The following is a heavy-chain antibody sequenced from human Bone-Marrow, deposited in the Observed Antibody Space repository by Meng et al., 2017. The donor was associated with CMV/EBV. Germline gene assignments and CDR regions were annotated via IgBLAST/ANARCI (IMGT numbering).Heavy chain of an antibody. CDR1: GFTFRSYG. Sequence: GESLKISCAGSGFTFRSYGMHWVRQAPGKGLEWVAFIRYDGSNKYYADSVKGRFTISRDNFRNTVYLQMNSLTPEDTAMYYCAKSSIAARLWFDYWGQGTLVTVSS. CDR2: IRYDGSNK. CDR3: AKSSIAARLWFDY. D-gene: IGHD6-6*01. J-gene: IGHJ4*02. V-gene: IGHV3-30*02.